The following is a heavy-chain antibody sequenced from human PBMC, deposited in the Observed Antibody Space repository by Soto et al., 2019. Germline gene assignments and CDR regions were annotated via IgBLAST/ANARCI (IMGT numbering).Heavy chain of an antibody. Sequence: QVLLVQSGAEVKTPGASVKVYCKASGYTFTGHYMHWVRQAPGQGLEWRGWINPNSGGTNYAQEFRDRVTITRDTSARTASMELTRLRSDDTAVYYCAKDASQTFGSSFPYDDWCQGTLVTVAS. J-gene: IGHJ4*02. V-gene: IGHV1-2*02. CDR1: GYTFTGHY. CDR2: INPNSGGT. CDR3: AKDASQTFGSSFPYDD. D-gene: IGHD3-16*01.